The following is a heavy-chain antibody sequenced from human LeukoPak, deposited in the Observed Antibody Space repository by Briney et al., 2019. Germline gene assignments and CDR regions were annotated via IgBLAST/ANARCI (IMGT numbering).Heavy chain of an antibody. CDR1: GFTFSGFW. CDR3: AKDKPLGSGYYYDNGMDV. J-gene: IGHJ6*02. D-gene: IGHD2-15*01. CDR2: ISWNSGSI. V-gene: IGHV3-9*01. Sequence: GGSLRLSCAASGFTFSGFWMHWVRQAPGKGLEWVSGISWNSGSIGYADSVKGRFTISRDNAKNSLYLQMNSLRAEDTALYYCAKDKPLGSGYYYDNGMDVWGQGTTVTVSS.